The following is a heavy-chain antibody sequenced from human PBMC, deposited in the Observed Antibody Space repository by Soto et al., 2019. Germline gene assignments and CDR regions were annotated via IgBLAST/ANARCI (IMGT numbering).Heavy chain of an antibody. CDR1: GGSISSSSYY. CDR2: IYYSGST. Sequence: SETLSLTCTVSGGSISSSSYYWGWIRQPPGKGLEWIGSIYYSGSTYYNPSLKSRVTISVDTSKNQFSLKLSSVTAADTAVYYCARDTLWGFDYWGQGTLVTVSS. J-gene: IGHJ4*02. D-gene: IGHD3-10*01. V-gene: IGHV4-39*07. CDR3: ARDTLWGFDY.